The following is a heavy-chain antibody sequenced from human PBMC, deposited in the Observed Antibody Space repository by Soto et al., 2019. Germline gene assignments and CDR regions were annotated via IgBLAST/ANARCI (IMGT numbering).Heavy chain of an antibody. J-gene: IGHJ4*02. CDR3: ASWDYCGNSVPGN. D-gene: IGHD1-7*01. CDR2: IYSGGST. Sequence: GGSLRLSCAASGFTVISNYMSGGRQAPGEGLGWVSDIYSGGSTYSADSVKGRFTISRDNSKNTLYLKMNSLRAEDTAVYYCASWDYCGNSVPGNWGQGTMVTVSS. CDR1: GFTVISNY. V-gene: IGHV3-53*01.